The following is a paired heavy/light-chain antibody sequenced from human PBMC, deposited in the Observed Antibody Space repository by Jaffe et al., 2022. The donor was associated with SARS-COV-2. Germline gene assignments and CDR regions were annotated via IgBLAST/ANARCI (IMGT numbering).Light chain of an antibody. J-gene: IGKJ1*01. Sequence: DIVMTQSPDSLAVSLGERATINCKSSQSVLDNSNNKNYLIWYQQKPGQPPKVLIYWASTRESGVPDRFSGSGSGTDFTLTISSLQAEDVAVYYCQQYYGSPPWTFGQGTKVEIK. V-gene: IGKV4-1*01. CDR1: QSVLDNSNNKNY. CDR2: WAS. CDR3: QQYYGSPPWT.
Heavy chain of an antibody. V-gene: IGHV3-7*01. J-gene: IGHJ4*02. CDR2: ISSDGSQK. Sequence: EVQLVESGGGLVQPGGSLRLSCAASGLTFSGYWMNWVRQAPGKGLEWVATISSDGSQKYYVESVKGRFTFSRDNTKNSLYLQMNSLRAEDTAVYYCARETSRRLDYWGQGTLVTVSS. CDR3: ARETSRRLDY. D-gene: IGHD2-2*01. CDR1: GLTFSGYW.